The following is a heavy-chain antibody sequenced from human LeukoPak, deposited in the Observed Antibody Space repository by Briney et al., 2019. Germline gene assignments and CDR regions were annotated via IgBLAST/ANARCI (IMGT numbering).Heavy chain of an antibody. CDR1: GGSISSYY. CDR3: ARGRLFSKQDIVVVPAAIRLNWFDP. CDR2: INHSGST. Sequence: SETLSLTCTVSGGSISSYYWSWIRQPPGKGLEWIGEINHSGSTNYNPSLKSRVTISVDTSKNQFSLKLSSVTAADTAVYYCARGRLFSKQDIVVVPAAIRLNWFDPWGQGTLVTVSS. J-gene: IGHJ5*02. V-gene: IGHV4-34*01. D-gene: IGHD2-2*02.